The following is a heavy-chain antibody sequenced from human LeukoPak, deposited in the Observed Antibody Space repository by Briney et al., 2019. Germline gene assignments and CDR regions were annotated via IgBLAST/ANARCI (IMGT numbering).Heavy chain of an antibody. V-gene: IGHV4-4*09. CDR3: ARGLRDEERYYKYYYMDV. J-gene: IGHJ6*03. Sequence: SETLSLTCTISGGSISGYFGTWIRQASGKGLEWIGYIHTIETKYNPSLQSRVSMSIDTSKDQFSLNLRSVTAADTAVYYCARGLRDEERYYKYYYMDVWGKGTTVTVSS. CDR2: IHTIET. CDR1: GGSISGYF.